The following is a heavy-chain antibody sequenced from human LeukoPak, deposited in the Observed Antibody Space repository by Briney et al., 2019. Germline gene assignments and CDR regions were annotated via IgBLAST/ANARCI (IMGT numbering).Heavy chain of an antibody. J-gene: IGHJ6*02. V-gene: IGHV3-21*01. CDR1: GFTFSSYS. CDR3: ARAPTKHYGMDV. Sequence: PGGSLKLSCAASGFTFSSYSMTWVRQAPGKGLEWVSSISSSSSYIYYADSVKGRFTISRDNAKNSLYLQMNSLRAEDTAVYYCARAPTKHYGMDVWGQGTTVTVSS. CDR2: ISSSSSYI.